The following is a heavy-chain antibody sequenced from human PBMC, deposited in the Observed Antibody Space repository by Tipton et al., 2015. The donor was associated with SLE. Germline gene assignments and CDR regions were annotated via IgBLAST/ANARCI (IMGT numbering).Heavy chain of an antibody. CDR3: AREQWPVRNWFDP. J-gene: IGHJ5*02. V-gene: IGHV3-23*01. Sequence: SLRLSCAASGFTFSSYSMHWVRQAPGKGLEWVSAISGSGGSTYYADSVKGRFTISRDNSKNTLYLQMNSLRAEDTAVYYCAREQWPVRNWFDPWGQGTLVTVSS. CDR1: GFTFSSYS. CDR2: ISGSGGST. D-gene: IGHD6-19*01.